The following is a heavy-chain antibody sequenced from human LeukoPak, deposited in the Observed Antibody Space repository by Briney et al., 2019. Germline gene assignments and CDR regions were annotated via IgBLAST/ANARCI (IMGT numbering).Heavy chain of an antibody. J-gene: IGHJ4*02. CDR3: ARGSATWYLYYFDY. Sequence: SETLSLTCTVSGGSISSRTHYWGWIRQPPGKGLEWIANIYYTGSTYYNPSLKSRVTISEDTSKNQFSLKLNSVTAADTAVYYCARGSATWYLYYFDYWGQGTLVTVSS. CDR1: GGSISSRTHY. D-gene: IGHD6-13*01. CDR2: IYYTGST. V-gene: IGHV4-39*07.